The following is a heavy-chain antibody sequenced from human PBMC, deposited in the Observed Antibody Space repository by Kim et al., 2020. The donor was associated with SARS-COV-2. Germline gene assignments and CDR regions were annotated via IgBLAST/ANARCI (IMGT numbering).Heavy chain of an antibody. D-gene: IGHD3-10*01. J-gene: IGHJ3*02. CDR3: ALRYYGSGSYYHGAVDI. Sequence: SVKVSCKASGGTFSSYAISWVRQAPGQGLEWMGRIIPILGIANYAQKFQGRVTITADKSTSTAYMELSSLRSEDTAVYYCALRYYGSGSYYHGAVDIWGQGTMVTVSS. CDR2: IIPILGIA. CDR1: GGTFSSYA. V-gene: IGHV1-69*04.